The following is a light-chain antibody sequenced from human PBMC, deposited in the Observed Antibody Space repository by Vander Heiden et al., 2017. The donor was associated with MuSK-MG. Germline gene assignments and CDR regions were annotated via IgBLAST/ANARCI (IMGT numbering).Light chain of an antibody. CDR1: SSDVGSYNF. CDR2: EVS. CDR3: CSDAGSSTWV. J-gene: IGLJ3*02. V-gene: IGLV2-23*02. Sequence: HSALPQPASVSGSPGQSITISCTGSSSDVGSYNFVAWYQQHPGKAPQLMIFEVSKRPSGVSNRFSGSKSGNTASLTISGLQAEDEADYYCCSDAGSSTWVFGGGTKVTVL.